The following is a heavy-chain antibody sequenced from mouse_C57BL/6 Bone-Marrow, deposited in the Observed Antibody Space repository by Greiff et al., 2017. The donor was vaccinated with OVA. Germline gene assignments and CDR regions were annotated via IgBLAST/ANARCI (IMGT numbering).Heavy chain of an antibody. CDR1: GYTFTSYW. Sequence: QVQLQQPGAELVRPGTSVKLSCKASGYTFTSYWMHWVKQRPGQGLEWIGVIDPSDSYTNYNQKFKGKATLTVDTSSSTAYMQLSSLTSEDSAVYYCARRGITTVVAPFDYWGQGTTLTVSS. CDR3: ARRGITTVVAPFDY. J-gene: IGHJ2*01. V-gene: IGHV1-59*01. CDR2: IDPSDSYT. D-gene: IGHD1-1*01.